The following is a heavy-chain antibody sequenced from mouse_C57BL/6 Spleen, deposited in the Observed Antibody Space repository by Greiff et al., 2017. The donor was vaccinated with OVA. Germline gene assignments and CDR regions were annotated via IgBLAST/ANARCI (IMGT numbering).Heavy chain of an antibody. Sequence: EVQLQQSGPELVKPGASVKISCKASGYTFTDYYMNWVKQSHGKSLEWIGDINPNNGGTSYNQKFKGKATLTVDKSSSTAYMELRSLTSEDSAVYYCARSEWLLSFDYWGQGTTLTVSS. J-gene: IGHJ2*01. V-gene: IGHV1-26*01. CDR2: INPNNGGT. CDR1: GYTFTDYY. D-gene: IGHD2-3*01. CDR3: ARSEWLLSFDY.